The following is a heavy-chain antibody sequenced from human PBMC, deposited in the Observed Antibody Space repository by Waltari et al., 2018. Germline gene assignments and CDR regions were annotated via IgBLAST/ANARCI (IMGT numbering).Heavy chain of an antibody. D-gene: IGHD1-26*01. Sequence: QVQLQESGPGLVKPSETLSLTCTVSGGSISSHYWSWIRQPPGKGLEWIGYIYFSGSTNYNPSLKSRVTISVDTSKNQFSLKLSSVTAADTAVYYCARGGGSDYWGQGTLVIVSS. CDR1: GGSISSHY. CDR2: IYFSGST. V-gene: IGHV4-59*11. CDR3: ARGGGSDY. J-gene: IGHJ4*02.